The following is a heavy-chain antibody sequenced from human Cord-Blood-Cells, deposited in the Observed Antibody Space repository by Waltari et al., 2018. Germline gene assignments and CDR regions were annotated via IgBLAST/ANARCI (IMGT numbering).Heavy chain of an antibody. J-gene: IGHJ4*02. Sequence: EVQLVESGGGVLQPGGSLRLSCAAPGFNVSSNSLSWVRQATGKGLEWVSVIYSGGSTYYADSVKGRFTISRDNSKNTLYLQMNSLRAEDTAVYYCARGPPTVTTYYFDYWGQGTLVTVSS. D-gene: IGHD4-4*01. CDR2: IYSGGST. V-gene: IGHV3-53*01. CDR3: ARGPPTVTTYYFDY. CDR1: GFNVSSNS.